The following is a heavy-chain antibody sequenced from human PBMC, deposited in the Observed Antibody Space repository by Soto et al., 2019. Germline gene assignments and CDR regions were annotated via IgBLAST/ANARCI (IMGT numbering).Heavy chain of an antibody. CDR1: GFTVSSNY. D-gene: IGHD6-19*01. CDR2: IYSGGST. V-gene: IGHV3-53*01. J-gene: IGHJ4*02. Sequence: GGSLRLSCAASGFTVSSNYMSWVRQAPGQGLEWVSVIYSGGSTYYADFVKGRFTISRDNSKNTLYLQMNSLRAEDTAVYYCATRYSSGPGPYFFDYWGQGTLVTVSS. CDR3: ATRYSSGPGPYFFDY.